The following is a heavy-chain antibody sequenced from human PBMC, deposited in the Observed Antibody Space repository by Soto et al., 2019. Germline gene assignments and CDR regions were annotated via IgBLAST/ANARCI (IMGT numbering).Heavy chain of an antibody. D-gene: IGHD3-22*01. CDR3: ARTTDPYYYDSSGYYGY. CDR1: GYTFTGYY. CDR2: INPNSGGT. J-gene: IGHJ4*02. Sequence: ASVKVSCKASGYTFTGYYMHWVRQAPGQGLEWMGWINPNSGGTNYAQKFQGRVTMTRDTSISTAYMELSRLRSDDTAVYYCARTTDPYYYDSSGYYGYWGQGTLVTVSS. V-gene: IGHV1-2*02.